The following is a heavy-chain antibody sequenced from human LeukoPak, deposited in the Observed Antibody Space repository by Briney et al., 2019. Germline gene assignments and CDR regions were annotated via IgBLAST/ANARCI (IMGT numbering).Heavy chain of an antibody. J-gene: IGHJ4*02. CDR3: AKERVAAAGIQGYYFDY. CDR2: IRYDGSNK. CDR1: GFTFSSYG. Sequence: GGSLRLSCAASGFTFSSYGMHWVRQAPGKGLEWVAFIRYDGSNKYYADSVKGRFTISRDNSKNTLYLQMNSLRAEDTAVYYCAKERVAAAGIQGYYFDYWGQGTLVTVSS. V-gene: IGHV3-30*02. D-gene: IGHD6-13*01.